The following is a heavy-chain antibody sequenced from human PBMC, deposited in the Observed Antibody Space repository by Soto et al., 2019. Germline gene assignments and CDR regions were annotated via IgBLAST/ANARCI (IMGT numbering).Heavy chain of an antibody. CDR1: GFTFSDYY. V-gene: IGHV3-11*04. J-gene: IGHJ3*02. CDR2: ISSSGSTI. CDR3: ARDREGIVVVVAATPAFDI. D-gene: IGHD2-15*01. Sequence: GGSLRLSCAASGFTFSDYYMSWIRQAPGKGLEWVSYISSSGSTIYYADSVKGRFTISRDNAKNSLYLQMNSLRAEDTAVYYCARDREGIVVVVAATPAFDIWGQGTMVTVSS.